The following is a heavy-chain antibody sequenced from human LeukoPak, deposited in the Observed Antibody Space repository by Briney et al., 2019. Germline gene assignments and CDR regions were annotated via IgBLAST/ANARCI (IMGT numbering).Heavy chain of an antibody. CDR2: ISGDGDST. CDR1: GFTFDDYA. Sequence: GGSLRLSCAASGFTFDDYAIHWVRQAPGRGLDWVSLISGDGDSTYYADSVKGRFTISRDNSKNSLYLRMNSLRTGDTALYYCAKGNERRAFDIWGQGTMVTVSS. CDR3: AKGNERRAFDI. V-gene: IGHV3-43*02. J-gene: IGHJ3*02.